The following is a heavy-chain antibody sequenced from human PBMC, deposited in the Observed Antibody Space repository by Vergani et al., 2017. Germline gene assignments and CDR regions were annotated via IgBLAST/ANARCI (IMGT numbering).Heavy chain of an antibody. Sequence: QVQLVQSGAEVKKPGSSVKVSCKASGGTFSSYAISWVRQAPGQGLEWMGWISAYNGNTNYAQKLQGRVTMTTDTSTSTAYMELRSLSSDDTAVYYCARTDGYNPYYYFYYMYVWGKGTTVTVSS. CDR2: ISAYNGNT. D-gene: IGHD5-24*01. V-gene: IGHV1-18*01. J-gene: IGHJ6*03. CDR1: GGTFSSYA. CDR3: ARTDGYNPYYYFYYMYV.